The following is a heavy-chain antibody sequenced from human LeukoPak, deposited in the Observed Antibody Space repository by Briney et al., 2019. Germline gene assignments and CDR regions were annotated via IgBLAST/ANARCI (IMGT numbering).Heavy chain of an antibody. Sequence: GGSLRLSCAASGFTFSSYDMNWVRQAPGKGLEWVSYISSSGSNIYYADSVKGRFTISRDNAKNSLYLQMNSLRAEDTAVYYCEGDIDYWGQGTLVTVSS. CDR2: ISSSGSNI. CDR3: EGDIDY. V-gene: IGHV3-48*03. CDR1: GFTFSSYD. J-gene: IGHJ4*02.